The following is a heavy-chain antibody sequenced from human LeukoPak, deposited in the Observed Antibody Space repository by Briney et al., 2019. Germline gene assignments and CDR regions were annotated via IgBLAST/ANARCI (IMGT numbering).Heavy chain of an antibody. J-gene: IGHJ3*02. D-gene: IGHD1-26*01. CDR1: GFTFSSYA. CDR3: AKFRIKWELLGDAFDI. Sequence: GGSLRLSCAASGFTFSSYAMSWVRQAPGKGLEWVSVISGSGDITYYADSVKGRFTISRDNSKDTLSLQMNNLRAEDTAVYYCAKFRIKWELLGDAFDIWGQGTMVTVSS. CDR2: ISGSGDIT. V-gene: IGHV3-23*01.